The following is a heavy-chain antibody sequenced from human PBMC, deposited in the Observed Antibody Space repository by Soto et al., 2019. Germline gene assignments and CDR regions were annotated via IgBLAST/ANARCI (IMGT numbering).Heavy chain of an antibody. Sequence: EVQLLESGGGLVQPGGSLRLSCAASGFTFSSYAMSWVRQAPGKGLEWVSAISGSGGSTYYADSVKGRFTISRDNSKNTLYLQMNSVRAEDTAVYYCAKRWNRYYYYYGMDVWGQGTTVTVSS. J-gene: IGHJ6*02. V-gene: IGHV3-23*01. CDR1: GFTFSSYA. CDR3: AKRWNRYYYYYGMDV. CDR2: ISGSGGST. D-gene: IGHD1-1*01.